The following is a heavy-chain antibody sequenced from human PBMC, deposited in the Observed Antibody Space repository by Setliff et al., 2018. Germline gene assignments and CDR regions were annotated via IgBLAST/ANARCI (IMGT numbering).Heavy chain of an antibody. CDR2: ISGSGGST. Sequence: GESLKISCAASGFTFSSYAMSWVRQAPGKGLEWVSGISGSGGSTYYADSVKGRFTISRDNSKNTLYLQMNGLRAEDTAVYYCAKSGSGYYTYYYMDVWGKGTTVTVSS. D-gene: IGHD3-3*01. CDR3: AKSGSGYYTYYYMDV. CDR1: GFTFSSYA. J-gene: IGHJ6*03. V-gene: IGHV3-23*01.